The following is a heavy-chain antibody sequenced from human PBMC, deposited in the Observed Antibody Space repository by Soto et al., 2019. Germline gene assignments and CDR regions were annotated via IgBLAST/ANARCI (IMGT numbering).Heavy chain of an antibody. Sequence: SETLSLTCTVSGGSISSGDYYWSWIRQPPGKGLEWIGYIYYSGSTYYNTSLKSRVTISVDTSKNQFSLKLSSVTATDTAVYYCASRKSSPYFDYWGQGTLVTVS. J-gene: IGHJ4*02. CDR3: ASRKSSPYFDY. V-gene: IGHV4-30-4*01. CDR2: IYYSGST. CDR1: GGSISSGDYY. D-gene: IGHD3-10*01.